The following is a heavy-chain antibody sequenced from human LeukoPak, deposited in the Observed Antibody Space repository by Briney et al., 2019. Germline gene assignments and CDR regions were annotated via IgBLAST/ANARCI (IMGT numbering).Heavy chain of an antibody. CDR2: IYFSGNT. V-gene: IGHV4-39*01. J-gene: IGHJ4*02. Sequence: PSETLSLTCTVSGGSISSSSYYWGWIRQPPGKGLEWIGSIYFSGNTYYNPSLKSRVNISVDTTKNQFSLKLSSVTAADTAVYYCARQRYSSGWYIDCWGQGTLVTVSS. CDR1: GGSISSSSYY. CDR3: ARQRYSSGWYIDC. D-gene: IGHD6-19*01.